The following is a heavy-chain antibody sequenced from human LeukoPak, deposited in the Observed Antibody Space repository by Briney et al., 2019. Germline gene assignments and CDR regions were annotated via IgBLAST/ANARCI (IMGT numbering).Heavy chain of an antibody. J-gene: IGHJ4*02. D-gene: IGHD1-14*01. CDR3: ARGDNPDY. CDR1: GFTFSYYW. CDR2: IKQDGSEL. Sequence: GGSLRLSCAASGFTFSYYWMSWVRQAPGKGLEWVANIKQDGSELHYVDSVKGRFTISRDNAKNSLYLQTNSLRAEDTAVYYCARGDNPDYWGQGTLVTVSS. V-gene: IGHV3-7*04.